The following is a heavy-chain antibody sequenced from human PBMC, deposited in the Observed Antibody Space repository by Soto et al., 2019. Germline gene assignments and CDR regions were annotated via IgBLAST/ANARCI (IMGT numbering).Heavy chain of an antibody. CDR3: GRDSTRRGACDI. CDR2: INHAGST. D-gene: IGHD4-4*01. J-gene: IGHJ3*02. Sequence: PSETLSLTCAVYSGSFSVYYWNWIRQSPGKGLEWIGEINHAGSTNYNPSLKRRVTISVDTSKNQISLKLSSVTTADTAVYFCGRDSTRRGACDIWGQGTMVTVSS. CDR1: SGSFSVYY. V-gene: IGHV4-34*01.